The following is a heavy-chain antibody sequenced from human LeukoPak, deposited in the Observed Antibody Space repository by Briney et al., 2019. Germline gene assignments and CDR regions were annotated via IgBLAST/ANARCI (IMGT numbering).Heavy chain of an antibody. Sequence: ASVNVSRKTSRYTLTNYYIHWVRQPPGQGVEWMGIINPSSGATNYAQKFQGRVTMNKDTSTSTVYMELSSQRSEDTAVYYCARATNFYYYYGMDVWGQGTTVTVSS. CDR3: ARATNFYYYYGMDV. D-gene: IGHD1-26*01. CDR1: RYTLTNYY. J-gene: IGHJ6*02. V-gene: IGHV1-46*01. CDR2: INPSSGAT.